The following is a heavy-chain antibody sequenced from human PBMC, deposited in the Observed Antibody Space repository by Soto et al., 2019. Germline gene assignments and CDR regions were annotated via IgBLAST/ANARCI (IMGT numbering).Heavy chain of an antibody. J-gene: IGHJ3*02. CDR2: VYYGGAIFYSGNI. CDR1: GDSISSSNSH. D-gene: IGHD3-3*02. CDR3: VRYDRINMKPYSPEGFHI. Sequence: SETLSLTCTVSGDSISSSNSHWGWTRQPPGKGLEYIGSVYYGGAIFYSGNIYYNPSLKNRVTISVDTSKNQFSLRLSSVTAADTGVYYCVRYDRINMKPYSPEGFHIWGQGTMVTVSS. V-gene: IGHV4-39*01.